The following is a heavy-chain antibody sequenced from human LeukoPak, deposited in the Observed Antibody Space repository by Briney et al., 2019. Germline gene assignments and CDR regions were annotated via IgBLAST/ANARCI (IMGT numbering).Heavy chain of an antibody. CDR2: ISGSGGST. J-gene: IGHJ4*02. CDR1: GFTFSSYA. Sequence: GGSLRLSCAASGFTFSSYAMSWVRQAPGKGLEWVSAISGSGGSTYYADSVKGRFTISRDNSKNTLYLQMNSLRAEDTALYYCAKDIRVRGVIPLIFDYWGQGTLVTVSS. CDR3: AKDIRVRGVIPLIFDY. V-gene: IGHV3-23*01. D-gene: IGHD3-10*02.